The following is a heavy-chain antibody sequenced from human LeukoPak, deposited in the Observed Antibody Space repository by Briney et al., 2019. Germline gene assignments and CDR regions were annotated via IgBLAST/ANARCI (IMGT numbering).Heavy chain of an antibody. V-gene: IGHV1-24*01. J-gene: IGHJ4*02. CDR3: ATGTCSGGSCYAFDY. Sequence: ASVKVSCKVSGYTLTELSMHWVRQAPGKGLEWMGGFDPDDGETIYAQKFQGRVTMTEDTSTDTAYMELSSLRYEDTAVHYCATGTCSGGSCYAFDYWGERTMVTVSS. CDR2: FDPDDGET. CDR1: GYTLTELS. D-gene: IGHD2-15*01.